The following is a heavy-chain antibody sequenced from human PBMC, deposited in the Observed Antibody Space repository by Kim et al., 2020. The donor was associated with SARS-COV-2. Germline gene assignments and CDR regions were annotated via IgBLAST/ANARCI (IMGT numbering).Heavy chain of an antibody. CDR3: AKASSRGAYLTYFDY. V-gene: IGHV3-23*01. D-gene: IGHD1-26*01. J-gene: IGHJ4*02. Sequence: DSVKGRFTISGDASKNTLHLQMNSLRAEDTAVYYCAKASSRGAYLTYFDYWGPGTLVTVSS.